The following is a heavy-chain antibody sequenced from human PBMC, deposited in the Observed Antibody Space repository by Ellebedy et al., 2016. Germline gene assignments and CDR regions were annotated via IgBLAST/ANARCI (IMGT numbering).Heavy chain of an antibody. V-gene: IGHV7-4-1*02. D-gene: IGHD6-13*01. Sequence: ASVKVSCKASGGTFSSYAISWVRQAPGQGLEWMGWINTNTGNPTYAQGFTGRFVFSLDTSVSTAYLQISSLKAEDTAVYYCARESFGGEQQLVRSWFDPWGQGTLVAVSS. CDR2: INTNTGNP. J-gene: IGHJ5*02. CDR3: ARESFGGEQQLVRSWFDP. CDR1: GGTFSSYA.